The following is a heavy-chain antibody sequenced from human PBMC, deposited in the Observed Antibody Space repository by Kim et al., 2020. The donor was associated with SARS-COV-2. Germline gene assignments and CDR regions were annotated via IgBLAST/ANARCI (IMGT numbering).Heavy chain of an antibody. V-gene: IGHV3-7*01. CDR3: ASGDGYDDFDY. J-gene: IGHJ4*02. Sequence: GGSLRLSCAASGFTFSSYWMSWVRQAPGKGLEWVANIKQDGSEKYYVDSVKGRFTISRDNAKNSLYLQMNSLRAEDTAVYYCASGDGYDDFDYWGQGTLVTVSS. CDR1: GFTFSSYW. D-gene: IGHD5-12*01. CDR2: IKQDGSEK.